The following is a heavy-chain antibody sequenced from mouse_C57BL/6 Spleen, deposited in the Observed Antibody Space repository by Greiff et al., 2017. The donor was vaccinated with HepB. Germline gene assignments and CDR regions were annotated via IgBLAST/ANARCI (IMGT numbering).Heavy chain of an antibody. CDR3: ARFRYYYAMDY. V-gene: IGHV1-55*01. Sequence: QVQLQQPGAELVKPGASVKMSCKASGYTFTSYWITWVKQRPGQGLEWIGDIYPGSGSTNYNEKFKSKATLTVDTSSSTAYMQLSSLTSEASAVYYCARFRYYYAMDYWGQGTSVTVSS. CDR1: GYTFTSYW. J-gene: IGHJ4*01. CDR2: IYPGSGST.